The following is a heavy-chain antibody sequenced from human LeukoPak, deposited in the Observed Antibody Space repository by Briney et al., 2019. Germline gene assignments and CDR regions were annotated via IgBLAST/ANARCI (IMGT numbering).Heavy chain of an antibody. CDR1: GVSISSYY. CDR3: ARGGAARLHFQN. Sequence: SETLSLTCTVSGVSISSYYWSWTRQPLGKGLEWIGYIYYSGSTNYNPSLKSRVTISVDTSKNQFSLKLSSVTAADTAVYYCARGGAARLHFQNWGQGTLVTVSS. D-gene: IGHD6-6*01. V-gene: IGHV4-59*01. CDR2: IYYSGST. J-gene: IGHJ1*01.